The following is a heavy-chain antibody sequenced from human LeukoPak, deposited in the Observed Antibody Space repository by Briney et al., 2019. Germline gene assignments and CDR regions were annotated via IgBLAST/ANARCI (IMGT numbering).Heavy chain of an antibody. Sequence: SETLSLTCTVSGGSISSYYWSWIRQPPGKGLEWIGYIYYSGSTNYNPSLKSRVTISVDTSKNQFSLKLSSVTAADTAVYYCAWALMVVVPAASNWFDPWGQGTLVTVSS. V-gene: IGHV4-59*01. D-gene: IGHD2-2*01. J-gene: IGHJ5*02. CDR1: GGSISSYY. CDR3: AWALMVVVPAASNWFDP. CDR2: IYYSGST.